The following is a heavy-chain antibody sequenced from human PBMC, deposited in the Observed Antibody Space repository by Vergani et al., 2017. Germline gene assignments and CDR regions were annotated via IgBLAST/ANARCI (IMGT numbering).Heavy chain of an antibody. CDR3: ARSRMGTTVFDF. Sequence: QVQLQESGPGLVKPSQTLSLTCSVSGGSTTSGGFYWSWSRQPAGKGLEWIGRIHTTGSTKYNPSLESRVTMSVDTSNNQFSLRLSSVTAADTAFYYCARSRMGTTVFDFWGQGTLVTVSS. CDR1: GGSTTSGGFY. V-gene: IGHV4-61*02. D-gene: IGHD1-26*01. J-gene: IGHJ4*02. CDR2: IHTTGST.